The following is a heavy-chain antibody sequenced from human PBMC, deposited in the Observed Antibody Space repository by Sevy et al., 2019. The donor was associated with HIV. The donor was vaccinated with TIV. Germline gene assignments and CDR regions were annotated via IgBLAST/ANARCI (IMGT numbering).Heavy chain of an antibody. D-gene: IGHD2-2*01. V-gene: IGHV4-59*01. CDR3: ARAEEYCSSTSCYFWFDP. CDR1: GGSISSYY. CDR2: IYYSGST. Sequence: SETLSLTCTVSGGSISSYYWSWIRQPPGKGLEWIGYIYYSGSTNSNPSLKSRVTISVDTSKNQFSLKLSSVTAADTAVYYCARAEEYCSSTSCYFWFDPWGQGTLVTVSS. J-gene: IGHJ5*02.